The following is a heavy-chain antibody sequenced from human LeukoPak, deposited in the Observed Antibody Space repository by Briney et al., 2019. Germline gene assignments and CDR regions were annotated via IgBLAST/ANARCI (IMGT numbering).Heavy chain of an antibody. D-gene: IGHD6-19*01. V-gene: IGHV4-59*08. J-gene: IGHJ5*02. CDR3: AKIPADWFDP. CDR2: VYHTGTT. Sequence: SETLSLTCTVSGGSISSYYWSWIRQPPGKGLEGIGKVYHTGTTTYNPSLKSRFTISVDTSKNQISLVRTPMTAADTAVYYCAKIPADWFDPWGRGTRVTVSS. CDR1: GGSISSYY.